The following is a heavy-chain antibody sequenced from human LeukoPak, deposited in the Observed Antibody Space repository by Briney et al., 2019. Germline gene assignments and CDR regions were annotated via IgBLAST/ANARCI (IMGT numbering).Heavy chain of an antibody. D-gene: IGHD4-17*01. J-gene: IGHJ3*02. CDR3: ARILLGTETGHGASDI. V-gene: IGHV4-34*01. CDR2: ISHSGRT. CDR1: GVSFSGYS. Sequence: SETLSLTCAVFGVSFSGYSWSWIRQPPGKGLEWIGGISHSGRTNYKASLKSRVTISIDTSKGLFFLSLSSVTAADTAVYHCARILLGTETGHGASDIWGQGTMVTVSA.